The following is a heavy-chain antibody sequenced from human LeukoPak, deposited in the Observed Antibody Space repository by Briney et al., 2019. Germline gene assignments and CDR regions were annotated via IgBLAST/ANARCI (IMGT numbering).Heavy chain of an antibody. V-gene: IGHV3-30*04. CDR3: AGDLPGMVRGVLPHDY. D-gene: IGHD3-10*01. J-gene: IGHJ4*02. Sequence: PGGSLRLSCAASGFLFNSSAMHWVRQAPGKGLEWVAVISFDGGIKYYADSVKGRFTISRDNSKNTLYLQMNSLRAEDTAVYYCAGDLPGMVRGVLPHDYWGQGTLVTVSS. CDR1: GFLFNSSA. CDR2: ISFDGGIK.